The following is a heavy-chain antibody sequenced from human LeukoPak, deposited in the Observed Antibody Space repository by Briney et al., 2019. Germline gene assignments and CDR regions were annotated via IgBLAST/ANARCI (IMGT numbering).Heavy chain of an antibody. V-gene: IGHV3-48*01. CDR1: GFTFSSYS. CDR3: ARMGVYSGWYSYYYYYYMDV. CDR2: ISSSSSTI. Sequence: PGGSLRPSCAASGFTFSSYSMNWVRQAPGKGLEWVSYISSSSSTIYYADSVKGRFTISRDNAKNSLYLQMNSLRAEDTAVYYCARMGVYSGWYSYYYYYYMDVWGKGTTVTVSS. D-gene: IGHD6-19*01. J-gene: IGHJ6*03.